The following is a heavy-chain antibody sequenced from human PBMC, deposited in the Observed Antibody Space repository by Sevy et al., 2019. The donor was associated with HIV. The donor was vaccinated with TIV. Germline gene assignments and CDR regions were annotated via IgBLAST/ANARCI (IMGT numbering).Heavy chain of an antibody. CDR3: ARDLSYHDFWSGYYPLYYYGMDV. J-gene: IGHJ6*02. CDR2: ISSSGSTI. V-gene: IGHV3-11*01. D-gene: IGHD3-3*01. Sequence: GGCLRLSCAASGFTFSDYYMSWIRQAPGKGLEWVSYISSSGSTIYYADSVKGRFTISRDNAKNSLYLQMNSLRAEDTAVYYCARDLSYHDFWSGYYPLYYYGMDVWGQGTTVTVSS. CDR1: GFTFSDYY.